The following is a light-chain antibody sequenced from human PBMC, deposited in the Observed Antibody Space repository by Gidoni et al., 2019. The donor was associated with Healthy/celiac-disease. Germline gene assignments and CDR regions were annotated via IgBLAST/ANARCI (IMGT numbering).Light chain of an antibody. CDR1: QSISSY. CDR2: AAS. CDR3: QQSYSTPLI. V-gene: IGKV1-39*01. J-gene: IGKJ3*01. Sequence: DIQMTQPPSSLSASVGDRVTITCRASQSISSYLNWYQQKPGKAPKLLIYAASSLQSGVPSRFSGSGSGTDFTLTISSLQPEDFATYYCQQSYSTPLIFGPGTKVDIK.